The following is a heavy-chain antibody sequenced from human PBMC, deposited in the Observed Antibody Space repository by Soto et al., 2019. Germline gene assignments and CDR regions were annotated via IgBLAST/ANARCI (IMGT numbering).Heavy chain of an antibody. Sequence: GESLKISCKGSGYSFTSYWIGWVRQMPGKGLEWMGIIYPGDSDTRYSPSFQGQVTISADKSISTVYLQWSSLKASDTAMYYCARHLSGYDFRPTSGKPSFDYWGQGTLVTVSS. CDR3: ARHLSGYDFRPTSGKPSFDY. D-gene: IGHD5-12*01. J-gene: IGHJ4*02. CDR1: GYSFTSYW. V-gene: IGHV5-51*01. CDR2: IYPGDSDT.